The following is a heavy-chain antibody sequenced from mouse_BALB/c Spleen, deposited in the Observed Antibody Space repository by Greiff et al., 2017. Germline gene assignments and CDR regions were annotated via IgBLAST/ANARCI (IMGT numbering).Heavy chain of an antibody. J-gene: IGHJ3*01. Sequence: EVQLVESGGGLVQPGGSRKLSCAASGFTFSSFGMHWVRQAPEKGLEWVAYISSGSSTIYYADTVKGRFTISRDNPKNTLFLQMTSLRSEDTAMYYCAREHGNYAWFAYWGQGTLVTVSA. CDR2: ISSGSSTI. CDR1: GFTFSSFG. V-gene: IGHV5-17*02. D-gene: IGHD2-1*01. CDR3: AREHGNYAWFAY.